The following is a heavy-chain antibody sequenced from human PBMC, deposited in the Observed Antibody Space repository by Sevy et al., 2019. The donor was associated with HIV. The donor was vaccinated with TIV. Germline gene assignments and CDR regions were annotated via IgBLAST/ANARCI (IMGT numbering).Heavy chain of an antibody. J-gene: IGHJ3*02. CDR2: ISYDGSNK. CDR1: GFTFSSYA. CDR3: ARGADLTAMVAHEAFDI. Sequence: GGSLRLPCAASGFTFSSYAMHWVRQAPGKGLEWVAVISYDGSNKYYADSVKGRFTISRDNSKNTRYLQMNSLRAEDTAVYYCARGADLTAMVAHEAFDIWGQGTMVTVSS. V-gene: IGHV3-30-3*01. D-gene: IGHD5-18*01.